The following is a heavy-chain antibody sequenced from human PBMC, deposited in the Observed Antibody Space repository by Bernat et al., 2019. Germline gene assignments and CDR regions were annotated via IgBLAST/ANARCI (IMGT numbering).Heavy chain of an antibody. Sequence: EVQLVESGGGVVKPGGSLRLSCAGFGFTLSDAWMSWVRQAPGKGLEWVGRSKGRTGGGTPDYAAPAKGRFTVSRDDSKNTMYLHMNSLTTEDTAVYYCTWLGRDFDYWGQGTQVTVSS. CDR1: GFTLSDAW. CDR3: TWLGRDFDY. J-gene: IGHJ4*02. V-gene: IGHV3-15*01. D-gene: IGHD6-19*01. CDR2: SKGRTGGGTP.